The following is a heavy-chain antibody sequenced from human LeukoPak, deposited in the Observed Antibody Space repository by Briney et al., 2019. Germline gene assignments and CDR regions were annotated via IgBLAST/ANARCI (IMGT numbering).Heavy chain of an antibody. D-gene: IGHD6-19*01. J-gene: IGHJ6*03. CDR1: GFTFNTYS. Sequence: GGSLRLSCAASGFTFNTYSMNWVRQAPGKGLEWVSSISSSSSYIYYADSVKGRFTISRDNAKNSLYLQMNSLRVEDTAVYYCARDPHQWLENMDVWGKGTTVTVSS. CDR3: ARDPHQWLENMDV. CDR2: ISSSSSYI. V-gene: IGHV3-21*01.